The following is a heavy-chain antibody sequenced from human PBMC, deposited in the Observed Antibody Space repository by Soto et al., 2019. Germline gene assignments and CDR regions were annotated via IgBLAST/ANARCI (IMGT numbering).Heavy chain of an antibody. CDR3: AKEYYDFWSGYYPPYGMDV. D-gene: IGHD3-3*01. V-gene: IGHV3-30*18. Sequence: GGSLRLSCAASGFTFSSYGMHWVRQAPGKGLEWVAVISYDGSNKYYADSVKGRFTISRDNSKNTLYLQMNSLRAEDTAVYYCAKEYYDFWSGYYPPYGMDVWGQGTTVTVSS. CDR2: ISYDGSNK. CDR1: GFTFSSYG. J-gene: IGHJ6*02.